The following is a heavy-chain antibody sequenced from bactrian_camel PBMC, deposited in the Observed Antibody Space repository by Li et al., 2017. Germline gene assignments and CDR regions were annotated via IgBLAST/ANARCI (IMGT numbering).Heavy chain of an antibody. V-gene: IGHV3S28*01. Sequence: QLVESGGGSVQPGGSLRLSCVASGLAHNNYCMGWFRQRPGKEREGVAIINTGGGGPVYADDVKGRFTVSQDNAENTLYLQMDSLKPEDTATYYCRAAAAVPHSRCPLEPDPYGMDDWGQGTQVTVS. CDR2: INTGGGGP. D-gene: IGHD2*01. J-gene: IGHJ7*01. CDR1: GLAHNNYC.